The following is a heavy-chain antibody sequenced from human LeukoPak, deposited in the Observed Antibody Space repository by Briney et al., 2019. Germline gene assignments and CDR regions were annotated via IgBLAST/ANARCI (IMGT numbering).Heavy chain of an antibody. CDR1: GGTFSSYA. J-gene: IGHJ4*02. D-gene: IGHD3-3*01. CDR2: IIPIFGTA. V-gene: IGHV1-69*06. Sequence: SVKVSCKASGGTFSSYAISWVRQAPGQGLEWMGGIIPIFGTANYAQKFQGRVTITADKSTSTAYMELSSLRSEDTAVYYCARGSLDYDLWSGSDLDYWGQGTLVTVSS. CDR3: ARGSLDYDLWSGSDLDY.